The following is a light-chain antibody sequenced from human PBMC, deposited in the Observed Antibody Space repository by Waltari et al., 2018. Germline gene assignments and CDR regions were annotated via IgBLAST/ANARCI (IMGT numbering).Light chain of an antibody. CDR2: GAS. CDR1: QSVRSTY. V-gene: IGKV3-20*01. Sequence: EIVLTQSPGPLSLSPGDSATLSCRASQSVRSTYLAWYQQRPGQAPRLLIYGASTRATGIPDRFSGSGSGTDFTLTISRLEPEDFAVYYCQQHAYSTWTFGQGTKVEIK. CDR3: QQHAYSTWT. J-gene: IGKJ1*01.